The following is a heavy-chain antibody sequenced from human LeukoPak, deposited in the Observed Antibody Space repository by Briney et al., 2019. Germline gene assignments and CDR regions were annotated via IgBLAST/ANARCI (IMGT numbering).Heavy chain of an antibody. V-gene: IGHV1-2*02. J-gene: IGHJ4*02. CDR1: GYTFTGYY. D-gene: IGHD6-19*01. CDR2: INPNSGGT. CDR3: ARVYSSGWYYYYFDY. Sequence: ASVKVSCKASGYTFTGYYMHWVRQAPGQGLEWMGWINPNSGGTNYAQKLQGRVTMTTDTSTSTAYMELRSLRSDDTAVYYCARVYSSGWYYYYFDYWGRGTLVTVSS.